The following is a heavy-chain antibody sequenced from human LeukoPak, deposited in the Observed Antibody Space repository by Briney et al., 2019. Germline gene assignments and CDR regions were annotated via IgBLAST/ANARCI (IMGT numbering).Heavy chain of an antibody. Sequence: ASVKVSCKASGYTFTGYYMHWVRQAPGQGLEWMGWINPSGGSTSYAQKFQGRVTMTRDTSISTAYMELSRLRSDDTAVYYCASGWYLYYFDYWGQGTLVTVSS. V-gene: IGHV1-2*02. D-gene: IGHD6-19*01. CDR3: ASGWYLYYFDY. CDR1: GYTFTGYY. J-gene: IGHJ4*02. CDR2: INPSGGST.